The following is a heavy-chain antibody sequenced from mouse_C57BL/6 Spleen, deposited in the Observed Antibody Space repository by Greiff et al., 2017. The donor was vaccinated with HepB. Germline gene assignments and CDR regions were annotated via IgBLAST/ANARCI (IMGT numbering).Heavy chain of an antibody. CDR2: ISYSGST. CDR3: AREGLRSPYFDV. J-gene: IGHJ1*03. Sequence: EVKLVESGPGMVKPSQSLSLTCTVTGYSITSGYDWHWIRHFPGNKLEWMGYISYSGSTNYNPSLKSRISITHDTSKNHFFLKLNSVTTEDTATYYCAREGLRSPYFDVWGTGTTVTVSS. V-gene: IGHV3-1*01. CDR1: GYSITSGYD. D-gene: IGHD1-1*01.